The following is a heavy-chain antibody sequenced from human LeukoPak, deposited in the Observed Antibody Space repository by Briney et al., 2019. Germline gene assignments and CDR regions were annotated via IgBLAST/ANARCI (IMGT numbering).Heavy chain of an antibody. CDR2: IIPIFGTT. V-gene: IGHV1-69*13. Sequence: SVKVSCKASGGTSSSYAISWVRQAPGQGLEWMGGIIPIFGTTNYAQKFQGRVTITADESTSTAYMELSSLRSEDTAVYYCARDYYGSGTYYKPFDYWGQGTLVTVSS. J-gene: IGHJ4*02. D-gene: IGHD3-10*01. CDR1: GGTSSSYA. CDR3: ARDYYGSGTYYKPFDY.